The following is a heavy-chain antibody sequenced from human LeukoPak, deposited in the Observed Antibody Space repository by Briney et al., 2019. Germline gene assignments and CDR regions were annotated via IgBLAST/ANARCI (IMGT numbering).Heavy chain of an antibody. Sequence: GGSLRLSCAASGFTVSSNYMTWVRQAPGKGLEWVSLIYSSAVTDYADSVKGRFTISVDNSKNMMYLQMNSLRVEDTAVYYCARGNREPGASEIWGQGTMVTVSS. CDR1: GFTVSSNY. CDR2: IYSSAVT. V-gene: IGHV3-53*01. J-gene: IGHJ3*02. CDR3: ARGNREPGASEI. D-gene: IGHD1-26*01.